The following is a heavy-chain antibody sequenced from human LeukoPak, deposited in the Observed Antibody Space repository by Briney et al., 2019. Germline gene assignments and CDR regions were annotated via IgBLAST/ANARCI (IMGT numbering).Heavy chain of an antibody. CDR3: AREGSMVGATLPTYYYYMDV. CDR1: GGSTSANY. D-gene: IGHD1-26*01. J-gene: IGHJ6*03. Sequence: PSETLSLTCIVSGGSTSANYWSWIRQPAGKGLEWIGRIYSSGNTNYNPSLKSRVTMSLDTFKKQLSLNLSSVTATDTAVYYCAREGSMVGATLPTYYYYMDVWGKGTTVSVSS. CDR2: IYSSGNT. V-gene: IGHV4-4*07.